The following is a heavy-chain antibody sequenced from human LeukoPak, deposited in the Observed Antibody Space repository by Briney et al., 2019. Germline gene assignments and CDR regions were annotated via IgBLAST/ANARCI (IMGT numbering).Heavy chain of an antibody. CDR3: AKVVYDSSGYNWFDP. J-gene: IGHJ5*02. Sequence: GGSLRLSCAASGFTFSSYSMNWVRQAPGKGLEWVSFISSSNSSIYYADSVKGRFTISRDNAKNSLYLQMNSLRVEDTAVYYCAKVVYDSSGYNWFDPWGQGTLVTVSS. V-gene: IGHV3-21*01. D-gene: IGHD3-22*01. CDR2: ISSSNSSI. CDR1: GFTFSSYS.